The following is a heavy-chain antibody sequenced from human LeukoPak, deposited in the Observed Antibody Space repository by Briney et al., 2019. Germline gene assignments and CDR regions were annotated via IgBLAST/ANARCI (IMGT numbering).Heavy chain of an antibody. CDR2: ISSSSSYI. CDR1: GFTFSSYA. J-gene: IGHJ4*02. Sequence: GGSLRLSCAGSGFTFSSYAMNWVRQAPGKGLEWVSSISSSSSYIYYADSVKGRFTISRDNAKNSLYLQMNSLRAEDTAVYYCARSYYYGSGSGDYWGQGTLVTVSS. D-gene: IGHD3-10*01. V-gene: IGHV3-21*01. CDR3: ARSYYYGSGSGDY.